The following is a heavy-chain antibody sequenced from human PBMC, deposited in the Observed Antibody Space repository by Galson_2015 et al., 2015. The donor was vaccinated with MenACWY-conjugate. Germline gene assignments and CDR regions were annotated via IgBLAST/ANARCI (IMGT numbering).Heavy chain of an antibody. J-gene: IGHJ4*02. V-gene: IGHV3-64D*06. D-gene: IGHD2/OR15-2a*01. CDR2: IRGSGDGT. CDR3: VVNSYGS. CDR1: GFAFSNYN. Sequence: SLRLSCAASGFAFSNYNLHWVRQAPGKRLEYVAAIRGSGDGTYYADSVKGRFTISRDNSKNTLSLHMSSLRTEDTAVYYCVVNSYGSWGQGTLVTVSS.